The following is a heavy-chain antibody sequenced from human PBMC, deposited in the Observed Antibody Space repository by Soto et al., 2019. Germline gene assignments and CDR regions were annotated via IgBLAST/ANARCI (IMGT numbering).Heavy chain of an antibody. CDR2: IYYSGST. CDR1: GGSISSGGYY. D-gene: IGHD2-15*01. V-gene: IGHV4-31*03. CDR3: ARDSDIVVSPYYYGMDV. J-gene: IGHJ6*02. Sequence: SETLSLTCTVSGGSISSGGYYWSWIRQHPGKGLEWIGYIYYSGSTYYNPSLKSRVTISVDTSKNQFSLKLSSVTAADTAVYYCARDSDIVVSPYYYGMDVWGQGTTVTVSS.